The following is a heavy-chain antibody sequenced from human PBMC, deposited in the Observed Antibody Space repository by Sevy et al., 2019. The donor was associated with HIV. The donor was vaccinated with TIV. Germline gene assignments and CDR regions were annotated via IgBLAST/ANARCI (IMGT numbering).Heavy chain of an antibody. D-gene: IGHD3-10*01. V-gene: IGHV3-30*09. CDR1: KFTFSNFA. CDR3: AREGQLWFVYYFDS. Sequence: GGSLRLSCTASKFTFSNFAMNWVRQAPGKALERVALISYDGRNKYYSDSMRDRFVVSRDNSKNTLYLQMNSLRPEDTAIYYCAREGQLWFVYYFDSWGQGTRVTVSS. CDR2: ISYDGRNK. J-gene: IGHJ4*02.